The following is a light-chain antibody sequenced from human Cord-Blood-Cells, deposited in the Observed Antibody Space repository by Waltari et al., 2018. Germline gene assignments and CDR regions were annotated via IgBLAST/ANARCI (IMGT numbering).Light chain of an antibody. Sequence: QSALTQPASVSGSPGQSTTIPCTGPSSDVGSYNLVSWYQQHPGKAPKLMIYEGSKRPSGVSNRFSGSKSGNTASLTISGLQAEDEADYYCCSYAGSSTLVFGGGTKLTVL. V-gene: IGLV2-23*01. CDR1: SSDVGSYNL. CDR3: CSYAGSSTLV. CDR2: EGS. J-gene: IGLJ2*01.